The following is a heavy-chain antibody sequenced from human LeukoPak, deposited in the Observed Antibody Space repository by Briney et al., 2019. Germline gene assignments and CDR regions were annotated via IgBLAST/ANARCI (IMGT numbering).Heavy chain of an antibody. Sequence: GASVKVSCKASGGTFSSYAISWVRQAPGQGLEWMGGIIPIFGTANYAQKFQGRVTITADESTSTAYMELSSLRSEDTAVYYCARDYYDSSGYPLAPDWGQGTLVTVSS. CDR2: IIPIFGTA. CDR3: ARDYYDSSGYPLAPD. J-gene: IGHJ4*02. CDR1: GGTFSSYA. V-gene: IGHV1-69*13. D-gene: IGHD3-22*01.